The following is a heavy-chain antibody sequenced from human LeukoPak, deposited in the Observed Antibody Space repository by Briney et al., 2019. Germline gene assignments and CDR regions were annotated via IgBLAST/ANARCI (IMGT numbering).Heavy chain of an antibody. CDR1: GFTFSSYA. CDR3: AKDKGVATIYLDY. J-gene: IGHJ4*02. Sequence: GGSLRLSCAASGFTFSSYAMSWVRQAPGKGLEWVAVISYDGSNKYYADSVKGRFTISRDNSKNTLYLQMNSLRAEDTAVYYCAKDKGVATIYLDYWGQGTLVTVSS. V-gene: IGHV3-30*18. CDR2: ISYDGSNK. D-gene: IGHD5-12*01.